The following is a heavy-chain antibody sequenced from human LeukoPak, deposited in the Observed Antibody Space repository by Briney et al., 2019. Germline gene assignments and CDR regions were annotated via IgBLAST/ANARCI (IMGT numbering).Heavy chain of an antibody. CDR3: ARDGPVVPAATHYYYYYMDV. V-gene: IGHV1-69*05. Sequence: SVKVSCKASGGTFNSYAISWVRQAPGQGLEWMGGIIPIFGTANYAQKFQGRVTITTDESTSTAYMELSSLRSEDTAVYYCARDGPVVPAATHYYYYYMDVWGKGTTVTVSS. J-gene: IGHJ6*03. D-gene: IGHD2-2*01. CDR2: IIPIFGTA. CDR1: GGTFNSYA.